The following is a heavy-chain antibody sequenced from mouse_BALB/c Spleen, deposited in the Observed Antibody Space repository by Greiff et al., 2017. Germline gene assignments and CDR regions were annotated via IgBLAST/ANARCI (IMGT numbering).Heavy chain of an antibody. CDR2: ISSGGSYT. J-gene: IGHJ3*01. CDR1: GFTFSSYG. D-gene: IGHD2-3*01. Sequence: EVKLMESGGDLVKPGGSLKLSCAASGFTFSSYGMSWVRQTPDKRLEWVATISSGGSYTYYPDSVKGRFTISRDNAKNPLYLQMSSLKSEDTAMYYCARPIYDGDSQFAYWGQGTLVTVSA. V-gene: IGHV5-6*01. CDR3: ARPIYDGDSQFAY.